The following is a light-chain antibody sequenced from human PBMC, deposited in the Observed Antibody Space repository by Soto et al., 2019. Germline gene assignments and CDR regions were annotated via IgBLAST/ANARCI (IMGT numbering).Light chain of an antibody. V-gene: IGKV1-27*01. CDR3: QKYNSAPLT. CDR2: AAS. CDR1: QGIGVY. J-gene: IGKJ4*01. Sequence: DIQMTQSPSSLSASLGDRVTITCRASQGIGVYLAWFQQKPGKVPKLLIYAASTLQSGVPSRFSGSGSGTDFTLTISSLQPEDFPTYYCQKYNSAPLTFGGGTKVEIK.